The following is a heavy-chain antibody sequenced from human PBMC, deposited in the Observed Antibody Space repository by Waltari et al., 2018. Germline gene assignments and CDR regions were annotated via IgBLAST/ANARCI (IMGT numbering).Heavy chain of an antibody. CDR3: ARHLYSIDYLELGN. D-gene: IGHD3-22*01. J-gene: IGHJ4*02. CDR1: GFNFISYA. Sequence: EVHLLESGGGLAQPGGSLRLSCAASGFNFISYAMSWVRQAPGKGLEWVSGIRDSGVITKYADSVKGRFTVSRDNSKNTVFLQLNSLRAEDTAIYYCARHLYSIDYLELGNWGQGTLVTASS. CDR2: IRDSGVIT. V-gene: IGHV3-23*01.